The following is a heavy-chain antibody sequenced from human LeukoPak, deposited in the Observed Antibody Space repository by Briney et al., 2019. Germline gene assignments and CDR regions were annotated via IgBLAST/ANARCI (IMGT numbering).Heavy chain of an antibody. V-gene: IGHV3-23*01. CDR1: RFTFNNYA. CDR3: SNDFDQ. CDR2: ISGSDDNT. J-gene: IGHJ4*02. Sequence: PGGSLRLSCAASRFTFNNYAMSWVRQAPGKGLEWVSSISGSDDNTYYEDSVKGRCTITRAISKNTLYLQMNSPSADDTAVLYRSNDFDQGGQGTLVTVPS.